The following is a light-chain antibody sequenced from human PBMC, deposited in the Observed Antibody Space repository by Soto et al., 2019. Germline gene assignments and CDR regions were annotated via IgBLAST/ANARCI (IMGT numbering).Light chain of an antibody. CDR3: QQYSSSPIT. V-gene: IGKV3-20*01. CDR1: QSVSSGY. J-gene: IGKJ5*01. CDR2: GAS. Sequence: EIVLTQSPGTLSLSPGERATFSCRASQSVSSGYLAWYQQKPGQAPRLLIYGASSRATGIPDRFSGSGSGTDFTLTISKLEPEDFAVYYCQQYSSSPITFGQGTRLEIK.